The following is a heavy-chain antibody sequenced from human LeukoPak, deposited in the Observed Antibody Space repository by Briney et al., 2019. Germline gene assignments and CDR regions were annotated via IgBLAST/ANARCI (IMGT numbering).Heavy chain of an antibody. J-gene: IGHJ4*02. Sequence: GGSRRPSCPPLGSPLTSYATGWVRQPPGKGRGWVSAIIGMGGSTYYADSVKGRFTISRDNSKNTLYLQMNSLRAEDTAVYYCAKRSYGSGSYYNNPPYYFDYWGQGTLVTVSS. V-gene: IGHV3-23*01. D-gene: IGHD3-10*01. CDR1: GSPLTSYA. CDR2: IIGMGGST. CDR3: AKRSYGSGSYYNNPPYYFDY.